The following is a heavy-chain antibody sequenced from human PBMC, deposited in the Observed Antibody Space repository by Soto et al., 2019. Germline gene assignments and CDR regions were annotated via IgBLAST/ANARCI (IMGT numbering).Heavy chain of an antibody. J-gene: IGHJ4*02. V-gene: IGHV3-23*01. Sequence: PGGSLRLSCAASGFTFSSYAMSWVRQAPGKGLEWGSAISGSGGSTYYADSVKGRFTISRDNSKNTLYLQMNSLRAEDTAVYYCAKGYWGCTNGVCYFDYWGQGTLVTVSS. CDR2: ISGSGGST. CDR1: GFTFSSYA. D-gene: IGHD2-8*01. CDR3: AKGYWGCTNGVCYFDY.